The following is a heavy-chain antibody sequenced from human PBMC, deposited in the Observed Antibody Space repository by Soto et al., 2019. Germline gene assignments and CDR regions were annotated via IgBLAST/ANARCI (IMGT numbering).Heavy chain of an antibody. CDR3: ATSRTFDY. J-gene: IGHJ4*02. V-gene: IGHV3-7*01. D-gene: IGHD6-13*01. CDR1: GFTFSSYW. Sequence: GGSLRLSCVVSGFTFSSYWMNWVRQAPGKGLEWVANIKQDGSEKYYVDSAKGRFTISRDNAKNSLYLRMNSLSAEDTAIYYCATSRTFDYWGQGTLVTVSS. CDR2: IKQDGSEK.